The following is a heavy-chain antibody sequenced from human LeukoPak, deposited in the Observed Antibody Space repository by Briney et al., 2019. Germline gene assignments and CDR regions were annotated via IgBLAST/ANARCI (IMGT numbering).Heavy chain of an antibody. V-gene: IGHV3-21*01. CDR3: ARGIAAAGPSYYYYGMDV. D-gene: IGHD6-13*01. CDR2: ISSSSSYI. J-gene: IGHJ6*02. CDR1: GFTFSSYS. Sequence: GGSLRLSCAASGFTFSSYSMNWVRQAPGKGLEWVSSISSSSSYIYYADSVKGRFTISRDNAKNSLYLQMNSLRAEDTAVYYCARGIAAAGPSYYYYGMDVWGQGTLVTVSS.